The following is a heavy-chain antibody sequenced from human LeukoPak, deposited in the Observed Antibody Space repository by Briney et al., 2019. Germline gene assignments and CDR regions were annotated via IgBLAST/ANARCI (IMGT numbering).Heavy chain of an antibody. V-gene: IGHV3-48*03. D-gene: IGHD6-19*01. CDR1: GFTFSSYE. CDR2: ISTSGSTI. CDR3: ARQWLTPFDY. J-gene: IGHJ4*02. Sequence: GGSLRLSCAASGFTFSSYEMNWVRQAPGKGLEWVSYISTSGSTIYYADPVKGRFTISRDNAKNSLYLQMNSLRAEDTAIYYCARQWLTPFDYWGQGTLVTVSS.